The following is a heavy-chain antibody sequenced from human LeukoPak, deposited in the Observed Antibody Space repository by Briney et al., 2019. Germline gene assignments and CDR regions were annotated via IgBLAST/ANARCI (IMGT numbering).Heavy chain of an antibody. CDR2: IYPGDSDT. V-gene: IGHV5-51*01. CDR1: GYRFTIYW. D-gene: IGHD6-6*01. CDR3: AKLLGGASRPGFDY. Sequence: GESLKISCKGSGYRFTIYWIAWVRQMPGKGLEWMGNIYPGDSDTRYSPSFQGQVTVSADKSISTAYLQWSSLKASDTAMYYCAKLLGGASRPGFDYWGQGTLVTVSS. J-gene: IGHJ4*02.